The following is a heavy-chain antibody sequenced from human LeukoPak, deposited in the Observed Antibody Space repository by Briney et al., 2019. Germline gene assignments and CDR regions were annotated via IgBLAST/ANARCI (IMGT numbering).Heavy chain of an antibody. D-gene: IGHD4-17*01. CDR2: TYYRSTWYN. Sequence: KSSQTLSLTCAISRDSVSSNSVTWNWIRQSPSRGLEWLGRTYYRSTWYNDYAVSVKSRITINPDTSKNQFSLQLNSVTPEDTAVYYCAREGDYALDYWGQGTLVTVSS. V-gene: IGHV6-1*01. J-gene: IGHJ4*02. CDR1: RDSVSSNSVT. CDR3: AREGDYALDY.